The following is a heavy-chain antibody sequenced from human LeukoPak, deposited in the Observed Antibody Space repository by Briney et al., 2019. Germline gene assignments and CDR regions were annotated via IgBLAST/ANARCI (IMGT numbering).Heavy chain of an antibody. CDR3: ASVYSSTSWDY. D-gene: IGHD6-13*01. CDR1: GYSFTTYW. CDR2: IFPADSDT. Sequence: PGESLKISCKGSGYSFTTYWIGWVRQMPGKGLEWMGVIFPADSDTRYSPSLQGQVTISVDKSISTAYLQWSSLKASDTAMYYCASVYSSTSWDYWGQGTLVTVSS. V-gene: IGHV5-51*01. J-gene: IGHJ4*02.